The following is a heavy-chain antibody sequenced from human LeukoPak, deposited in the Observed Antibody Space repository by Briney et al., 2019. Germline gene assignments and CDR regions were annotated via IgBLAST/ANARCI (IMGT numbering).Heavy chain of an antibody. V-gene: IGHV4-4*02. CDR2: IDHSGTT. CDR3: AREGVVMVATHDYYGMDV. Sequence: KPSETLSLTCAVSGGSISSSNWWSWVRQPPGKGLEWIGEIDHSGTTNYNPSLKSRVTISVDKSKNQFSLKLTSVTAADTAVYYCAREGVVMVATHDYYGMDVWGQGTTVTVSS. CDR1: GGSISSSNW. J-gene: IGHJ6*02. D-gene: IGHD2-15*01.